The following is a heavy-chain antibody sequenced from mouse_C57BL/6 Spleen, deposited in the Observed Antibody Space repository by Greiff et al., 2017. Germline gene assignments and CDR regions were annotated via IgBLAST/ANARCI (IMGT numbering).Heavy chain of an antibody. CDR1: GYAFSSSW. CDR2: IYPGDGDT. D-gene: IGHD2-10*02. CDR3: AREGKYEEDFDY. J-gene: IGHJ2*01. Sequence: QVQLKQSGPELVKPGASVKISCKASGYAFSSSWMNWVKQRPGKGLEWIGRIYPGDGDTNYNGKFKGKATLTADKSSSTAYMQLSSLTSEDSAVYFCAREGKYEEDFDYWGQGTTLTVSS. V-gene: IGHV1-82*01.